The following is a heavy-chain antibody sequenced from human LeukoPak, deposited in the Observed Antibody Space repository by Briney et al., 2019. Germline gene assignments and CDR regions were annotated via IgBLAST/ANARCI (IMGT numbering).Heavy chain of an antibody. V-gene: IGHV3-30-3*01. Sequence: GGSLRLSCAASGFTFSSYAMHWVRQAPGKGLEWVAVISYDGSNKYYADSVKGRFTISRDNSKNTLYLQMNSLRAEDTAVYYCARDHHYYDSSGYHDAFDIWGQGTMVTVSS. CDR3: ARDHHYYDSSGYHDAFDI. CDR2: ISYDGSNK. CDR1: GFTFSSYA. J-gene: IGHJ3*02. D-gene: IGHD3-22*01.